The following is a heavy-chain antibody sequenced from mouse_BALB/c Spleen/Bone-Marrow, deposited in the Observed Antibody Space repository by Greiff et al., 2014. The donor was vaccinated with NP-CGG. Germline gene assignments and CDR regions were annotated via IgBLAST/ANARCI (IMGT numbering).Heavy chain of an antibody. CDR1: GFTFSSFG. J-gene: IGHJ4*01. D-gene: IGHD3-3*01. Sequence: DVQLQESGGGLVQPGGSRKLSCAASGFTFSSFGMHWVRQAPEKGLEWVAYISSGSSTIYYADTMKGRFTISRDNPKNTLFLQMTSLRSEDTAMYYCTRSGTLEAMDYWGQGTSVTVSS. V-gene: IGHV5-17*02. CDR3: TRSGTLEAMDY. CDR2: ISSGSSTI.